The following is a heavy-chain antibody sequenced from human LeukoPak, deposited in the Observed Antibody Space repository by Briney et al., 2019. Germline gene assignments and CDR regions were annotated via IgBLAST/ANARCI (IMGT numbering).Heavy chain of an antibody. D-gene: IGHD4-17*01. V-gene: IGHV4-4*07. CDR1: GGSISSYY. Sequence: SETLSLTCTVSGGSISSYYWSWIRQPAGKGLEWIGRIYTSGSTNYNPSLKSRVTMSVDTSKNQFSLKMTSVTAADTAVYYCARDPTTVTKGFDIWGQGTMVTVSS. CDR2: IYTSGST. J-gene: IGHJ3*02. CDR3: ARDPTTVTKGFDI.